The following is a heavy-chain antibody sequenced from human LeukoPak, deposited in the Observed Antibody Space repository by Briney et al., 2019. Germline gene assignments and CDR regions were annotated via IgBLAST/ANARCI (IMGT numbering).Heavy chain of an antibody. CDR3: AKSGPAAGRPDAFDI. CDR1: GGSVTTSSFY. D-gene: IGHD2-2*01. CDR2: IYYNGII. J-gene: IGHJ3*02. V-gene: IGHV4-39*07. Sequence: PSETLSLTCTLSGGSVTTSSFYWAWIRQPPGKGLECIGPIYYNGIIYYHSSLKSRVNISVDTSKHQFSLKLSSVTAADTAVYFCAKSGPAAGRPDAFDIWGQGTMVTVSS.